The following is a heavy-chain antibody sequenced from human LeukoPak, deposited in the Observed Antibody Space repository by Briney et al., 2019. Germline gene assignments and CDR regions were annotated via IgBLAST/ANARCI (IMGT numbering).Heavy chain of an antibody. D-gene: IGHD2-2*02. CDR3: ARRDIVVVPAAIPGPPYDAFDI. Sequence: GSSVKVSCKASGGTFSSYTISWVRQAPGQGLEWMGRIIPILGIANYAQKFQGRVTITADKSTSTAYMELSSLRSEDTAVYYCARRDIVVVPAAIPGPPYDAFDIWGQGTMVTVSS. J-gene: IGHJ3*02. V-gene: IGHV1-69*02. CDR2: IIPILGIA. CDR1: GGTFSSYT.